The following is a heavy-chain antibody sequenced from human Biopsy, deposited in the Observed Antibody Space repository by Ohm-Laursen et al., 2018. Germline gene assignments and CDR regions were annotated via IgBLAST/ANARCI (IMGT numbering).Heavy chain of an antibody. CDR1: GFIFSRND. CDR3: VKAYSAIYWFDP. J-gene: IGHJ5*02. D-gene: IGHD2-21*01. CDR2: ISGSGAST. Sequence: SLRLSCAAFGFIFSRNDMSWVRQAPEKGLEWVSGISGSGASTYYADSVKGRFTISRDNSKNTLFLQMDSLRADDTAVYYCVKAYSAIYWFDPWGQGTLVTVSS. V-gene: IGHV3-23*01.